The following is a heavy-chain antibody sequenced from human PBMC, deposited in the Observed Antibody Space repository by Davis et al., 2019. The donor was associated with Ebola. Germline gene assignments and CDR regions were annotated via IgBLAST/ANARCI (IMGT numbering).Heavy chain of an antibody. CDR1: GDSVSGSSGA. V-gene: IGHV6-1*01. CDR2: TYYSSRWYT. J-gene: IGHJ4*02. CDR3: VRGWLRAKFDY. Sequence: LRLSCAISGDSVSGSSGAWNWIRQSPSRGLEWLGRTYYSSRWYTDSTLSVKSRITISADTAKNQLSLQLNSVTPDDTAVYYCVRGWLRAKFDYWGQGTLVTVSS. D-gene: IGHD5-12*01.